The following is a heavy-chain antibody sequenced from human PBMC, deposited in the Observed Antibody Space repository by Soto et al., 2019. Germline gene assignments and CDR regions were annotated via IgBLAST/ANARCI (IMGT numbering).Heavy chain of an antibody. CDR3: ARAGRMLYYYYYGMDV. CDR1: GGTFSSYD. J-gene: IGHJ6*02. V-gene: IGHV1-8*02. CDR2: MNPNSGNT. D-gene: IGHD2-8*01. Sequence: ASVKVSCKASGGTFSSYDINWVRQATGQGLEWMGWMNPNSGNTGYAQKFQGRVTMTRNTSISTAYMELSSLRSEDTAVYYCARAGRMLYYYYYGMDVWGQGTTVTVSS.